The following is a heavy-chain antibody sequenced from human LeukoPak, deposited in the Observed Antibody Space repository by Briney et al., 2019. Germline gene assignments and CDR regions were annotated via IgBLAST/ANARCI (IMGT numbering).Heavy chain of an antibody. CDR3: ARDQGGDILTGYYKEGNWFDP. Sequence: SETLSLTCAVYGGSFSGYYWSWIRQPPGKGLEWIGEINHSGSTNYNPSLKSRVTISVDTSKNQFSLKLSSVTAADTAVYYCARDQGGDILTGYYKEGNWFDPWGQGTLVTVSS. V-gene: IGHV4-34*01. J-gene: IGHJ5*02. D-gene: IGHD3-9*01. CDR1: GGSFSGYY. CDR2: INHSGST.